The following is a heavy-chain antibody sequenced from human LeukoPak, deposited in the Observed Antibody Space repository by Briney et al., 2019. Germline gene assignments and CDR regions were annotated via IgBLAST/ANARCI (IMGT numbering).Heavy chain of an antibody. Sequence: GESLKIFCQGSGYSVTNYWIVGVRPMPGQGLEYMGIIHPGDSNTKYSPSFEGQVIISVDKSISTAYLQWSSLKASDSAIYYCARRRGDTVAGPDYWGQGTLVTVSS. J-gene: IGHJ4*02. CDR1: GYSVTNYW. D-gene: IGHD6-19*01. V-gene: IGHV5-51*01. CDR2: IHPGDSNT. CDR3: ARRRGDTVAGPDY.